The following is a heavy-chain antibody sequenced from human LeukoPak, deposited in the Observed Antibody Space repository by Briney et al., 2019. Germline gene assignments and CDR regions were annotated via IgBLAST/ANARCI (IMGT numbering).Heavy chain of an antibody. J-gene: IGHJ4*02. V-gene: IGHV4-59*08. D-gene: IGHD3-3*01. CDR2: IYYGGST. CDR3: ARGHDFWSGYYGY. CDR1: GGSISSYY. Sequence: SETLSLTCTVSGGSISSYYWSWIRQPPGKGLEWIGYIYYGGSTNYNPSLKSRVTISVDTSKNQFSLKLSSVTAADTAVYYCARGHDFWSGYYGYWGQGTLVTVSS.